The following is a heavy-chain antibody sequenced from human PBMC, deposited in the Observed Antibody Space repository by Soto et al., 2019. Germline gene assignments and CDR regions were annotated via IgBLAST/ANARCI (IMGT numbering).Heavy chain of an antibody. CDR1: GGSISSSSYY. Sequence: QLQLQESGPGLVKPSETLSLTCTVSGGSISSSSYYWGWIRQPPGKGLAWIGSIYYSGSTYYNPSLKSRVTISVDTSKNQFSLKLSSVTAADTAVYYCATPNCSGGSCYPLPDYYYYGMDVWGQGTTVTVSS. CDR3: ATPNCSGGSCYPLPDYYYYGMDV. J-gene: IGHJ6*02. CDR2: IYYSGST. D-gene: IGHD2-15*01. V-gene: IGHV4-39*01.